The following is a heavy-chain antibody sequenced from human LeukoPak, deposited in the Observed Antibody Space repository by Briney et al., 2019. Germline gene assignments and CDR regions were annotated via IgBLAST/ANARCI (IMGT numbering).Heavy chain of an antibody. Sequence: ASVKVSCKASGYTFTSYYMPWVRQAPGQGLEWMGIINPSGGSTSYAQKFQGRVTMTRDTSTSTVYMELSSLRSEDTAVYYCARDKSRQQLPPTSDYWGQGTLVTVSS. CDR2: INPSGGST. CDR3: ARDKSRQQLPPTSDY. V-gene: IGHV1-46*03. J-gene: IGHJ4*02. CDR1: GYTFTSYY. D-gene: IGHD6-13*01.